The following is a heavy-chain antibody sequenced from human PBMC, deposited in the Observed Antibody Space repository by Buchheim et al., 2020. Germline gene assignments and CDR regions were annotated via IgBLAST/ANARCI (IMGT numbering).Heavy chain of an antibody. CDR1: GFTFSSYA. D-gene: IGHD2-15*01. V-gene: IGHV3-30-3*01. CDR3: ARAGYCSGGSCYDPYYYYYGMDV. CDR2: ISYDGSNK. Sequence: QVQLVESGGGVVQPGRSLRLSCAASGFTFSSYAMHWVRQAPGKGLEWVAVISYDGSNKYYADSVKGRFTISRDNSKKPLYLQMNSLRAEDTAVYYCARAGYCSGGSCYDPYYYYYGMDVWGQGTT. J-gene: IGHJ6*02.